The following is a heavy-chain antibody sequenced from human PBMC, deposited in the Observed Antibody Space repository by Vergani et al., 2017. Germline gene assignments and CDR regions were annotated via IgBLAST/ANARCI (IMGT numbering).Heavy chain of an antibody. CDR2: IYYSGST. V-gene: IGHV4-39*01. Sequence: QVQLQESGPGLVKPSETLSLTCTVSGGSISSSSYYWGWIRQPPGKGLEWIGSIYYSGSTYYNPSLKSRVTISVDTSKNQFSLKLSSVTAADTAVYYCARHRLRSSGWYDPFDYWGQGTLVTVSS. D-gene: IGHD6-19*01. J-gene: IGHJ4*02. CDR3: ARHRLRSSGWYDPFDY. CDR1: GGSISSSSYY.